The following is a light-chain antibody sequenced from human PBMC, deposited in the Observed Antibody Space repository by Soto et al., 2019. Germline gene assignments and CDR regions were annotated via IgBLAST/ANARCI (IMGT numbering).Light chain of an antibody. CDR3: GSQAGSDKHVV. J-gene: IGLJ2*01. CDR1: SSDIRDSNY. V-gene: IGLV2-8*01. Sequence: QSALTQPPSASGSPGQSVTLSCSGISSDIRDSNYVSWYQQHPGKAPKLVVSEVTKRPSGVPDRFSGSRSGTTAFLTISGLQTEDEAEYYSGSQAGSDKHVVFGGGTKLTVL. CDR2: EVT.